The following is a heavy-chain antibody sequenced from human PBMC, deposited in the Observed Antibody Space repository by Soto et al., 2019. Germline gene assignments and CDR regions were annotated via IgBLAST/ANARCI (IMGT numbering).Heavy chain of an antibody. CDR1: GYIFSRYG. V-gene: IGHV1-18*01. D-gene: IGHD6-13*01. Sequence: QVQLVQSGPEVRKPGASVKVSCKASGYIFSRYGISWVRQAPGQGLEWMGWISGYNGNTKFGERVQGRVNVTTDTSTRRAYMELRRLRSDDTAVYYCAREAAAERNYYGLDVWGQGTTVIVSS. CDR2: ISGYNGNT. CDR3: AREAAAERNYYGLDV. J-gene: IGHJ6*02.